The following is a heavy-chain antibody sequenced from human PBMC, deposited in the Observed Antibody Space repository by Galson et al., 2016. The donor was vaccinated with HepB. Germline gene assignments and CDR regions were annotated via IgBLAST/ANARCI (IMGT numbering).Heavy chain of an antibody. CDR3: AKIFCGGADCFYDY. CDR2: INQDESGK. Sequence: SLRLSCAASGFTFSSHWMSWVRQAPGKGLEWVANINQDESGKYYGDSVKGRFTISRDNAKNSLNLQMNSLRAEDTAVYYCAKIFCGGADCFYDYWGQGALVTVSS. D-gene: IGHD2-21*02. CDR1: GFTFSSHW. V-gene: IGHV3-7*03. J-gene: IGHJ4*02.